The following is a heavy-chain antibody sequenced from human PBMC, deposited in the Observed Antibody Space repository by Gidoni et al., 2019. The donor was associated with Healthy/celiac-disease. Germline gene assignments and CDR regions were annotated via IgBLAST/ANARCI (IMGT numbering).Heavy chain of an antibody. Sequence: EVQLVESGGGLVRPGAARSSSCAACVFTFSRYSLNWVRQAPGKGLEWVSSMSSSSCYTYYSDSVKGRFTISRDNAKNSLYLQMNSLRGEDTAVYYCASDLGIDYCDYRPGYYYGMDVWGQGTTVTVSS. J-gene: IGHJ6*02. D-gene: IGHD4-17*01. V-gene: IGHV3-21*01. CDR3: ASDLGIDYCDYRPGYYYGMDV. CDR1: VFTFSRYS. CDR2: MSSSSCYT.